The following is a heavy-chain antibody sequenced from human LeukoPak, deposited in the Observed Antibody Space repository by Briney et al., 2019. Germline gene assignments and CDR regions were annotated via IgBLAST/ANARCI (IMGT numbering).Heavy chain of an antibody. J-gene: IGHJ6*04. D-gene: IGHD4-11*01. V-gene: IGHV3-48*04. CDR1: GFTFSRYS. Sequence: PGRSLRLSCAASGFTFSRYSINWVRQAPGQGLECISYIRSDNTTTFYADSVKGRFTIFRDNAKDSLYLQMNSLRAEDTAVYYCARTYSNGYDVWGKGTTVTVSS. CDR3: ARTYSNGYDV. CDR2: IRSDNTTT.